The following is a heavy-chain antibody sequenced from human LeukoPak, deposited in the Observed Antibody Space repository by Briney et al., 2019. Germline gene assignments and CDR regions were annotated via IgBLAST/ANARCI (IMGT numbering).Heavy chain of an antibody. CDR1: GFTFSSYS. D-gene: IGHD1-26*01. CDR2: ISSSSSYI. V-gene: IGHV3-21*01. Sequence: GGSLRLSCAASGFTFSSYSMNWVRQAPGKGLEWVSSISSSSSYIYYADSVKGRFTISRDNAKNSLYLRMNSLRAEDTAVYYCARDLGGATVGYYYYGMDVWGQGTTVTVSS. J-gene: IGHJ6*02. CDR3: ARDLGGATVGYYYYGMDV.